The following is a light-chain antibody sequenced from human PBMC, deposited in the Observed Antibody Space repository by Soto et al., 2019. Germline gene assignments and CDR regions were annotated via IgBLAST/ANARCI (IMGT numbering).Light chain of an antibody. Sequence: EIVLTQSPGTLSLSPGERATLSCRASQSVSNSWLAWYQQKSGQAPRLLIYGASSRDTGIPDRFSGSGSGTDFTLTISRLEPEDFAVYYCQQYGSSPLTFGGGSKVEIK. J-gene: IGKJ4*01. CDR2: GAS. CDR3: QQYGSSPLT. V-gene: IGKV3-20*01. CDR1: QSVSNSW.